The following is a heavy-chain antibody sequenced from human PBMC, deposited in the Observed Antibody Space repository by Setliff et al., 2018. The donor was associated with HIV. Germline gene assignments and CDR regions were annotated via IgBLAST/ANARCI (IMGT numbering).Heavy chain of an antibody. J-gene: IGHJ4*02. V-gene: IGHV1-18*01. D-gene: IGHD3-10*01. CDR2: IGAIDGIT. CDR1: GYTLINYG. CDR3: ARAFRYGSGSPVDF. Sequence: ASVKVSCKTSGYTLINYGFIWVRQAPGEGLEWMGWIGAIDGITNYALNLRERITLTTETSTSTAYMELRSLTSDDTAIYYCARAFRYGSGSPVDFWGQGTLVTVSS.